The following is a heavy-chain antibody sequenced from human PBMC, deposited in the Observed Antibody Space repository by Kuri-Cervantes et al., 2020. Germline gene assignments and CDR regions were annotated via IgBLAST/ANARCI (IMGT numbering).Heavy chain of an antibody. CDR1: GFTFSSSW. J-gene: IGHJ4*02. CDR3: AKGGMIVVVDFDY. V-gene: IGHV3-23*01. Sequence: GGSLRLSCAASGFTFSSSWMHWVCQAPEKGLEWVSAISGSGGSTYYADSVKGRFTISRDNSKNTLYLQMNSLRAEDTAVYYCAKGGMIVVVDFDYWGQGTLVTVSS. D-gene: IGHD3-22*01. CDR2: ISGSGGST.